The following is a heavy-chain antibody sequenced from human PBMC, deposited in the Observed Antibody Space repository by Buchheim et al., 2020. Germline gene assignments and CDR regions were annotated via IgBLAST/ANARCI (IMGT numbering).Heavy chain of an antibody. D-gene: IGHD1-26*01. CDR2: ISYDGSNK. CDR3: ARDGEEWELLSYFDY. J-gene: IGHJ4*02. Sequence: QVQLVESGGGVVQPGRSLRLSCAASGFTFSSYAMHWVRQAPGKGLEWVAVISYDGSNKYYADSVKGRFTISRDNSKNKLSLQMNRLRAEDTAVYYCARDGEEWELLSYFDYWGQGTL. V-gene: IGHV3-30*04. CDR1: GFTFSSYA.